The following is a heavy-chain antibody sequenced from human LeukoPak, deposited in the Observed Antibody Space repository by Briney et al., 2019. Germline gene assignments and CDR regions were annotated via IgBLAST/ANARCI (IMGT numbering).Heavy chain of an antibody. CDR2: ISAYNGNT. CDR3: ARESVAVAAVDY. Sequence: ASVKVSCKASGHTLTSYGISWVRQAPGQGLEWMGWISAYNGNTNYAQKLQGRVTMTTDTSTSTAYMELRSLRSDDTAVYYCARESVAVAAVDYWGQGTLVTVSS. D-gene: IGHD6-19*01. CDR1: GHTLTSYG. J-gene: IGHJ4*02. V-gene: IGHV1-18*01.